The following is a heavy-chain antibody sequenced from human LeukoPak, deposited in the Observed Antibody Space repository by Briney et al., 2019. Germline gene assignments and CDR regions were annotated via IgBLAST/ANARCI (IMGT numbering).Heavy chain of an antibody. D-gene: IGHD3-22*01. CDR2: IKQDGSEK. V-gene: IGHV3-7*01. J-gene: IGHJ4*02. CDR1: GFAFSSNW. CDR3: ARDGDTSGYTD. Sequence: GGSLRLSCAASGFAFSSNWMSWVRQAPGKGLEWVANIKQDGSEKNYVDSVKGRFTISRDNAKNSLYLQMNSLRAEDTAVYYCARDGDTSGYTDWGQGTLVSVSS.